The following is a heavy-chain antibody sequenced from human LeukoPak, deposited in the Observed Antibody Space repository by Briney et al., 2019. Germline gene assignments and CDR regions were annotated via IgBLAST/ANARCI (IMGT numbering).Heavy chain of an antibody. CDR3: ASFSDV. J-gene: IGHJ6*02. V-gene: IGHV3-48*04. D-gene: IGHD3-3*01. Sequence: PGGSLRLSCAASGFPFSSYSMNWVRQAPGKGLEWVSYSSKSGSTIYYADSVKGRFTISRDNAKNSLSLQMNSLRAEDTAVYYCASFSDVWGQGTTVTVSS. CDR2: SSKSGSTI. CDR1: GFPFSSYS.